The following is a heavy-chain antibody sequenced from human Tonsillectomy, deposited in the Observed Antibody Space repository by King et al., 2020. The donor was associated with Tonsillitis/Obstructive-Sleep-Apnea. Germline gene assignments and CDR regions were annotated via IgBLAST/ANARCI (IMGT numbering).Heavy chain of an antibody. Sequence: VQLQESGPGLVKPSQTLSLTCTVSGDTISSGGFYWTWIRHHPGKGLEWIGYIYYSGTTYYNSFLKSRVIISVDRSKNQFSLNVRSVTAADTAVYYCVRAARRIQLESHTPDDVWGQGTLVTVSA. CDR2: IYYSGTT. J-gene: IGHJ4*02. CDR3: VRAARRIQLESHTPDDV. V-gene: IGHV4-31*03. D-gene: IGHD1-1*01. CDR1: GDTISSGGFY.